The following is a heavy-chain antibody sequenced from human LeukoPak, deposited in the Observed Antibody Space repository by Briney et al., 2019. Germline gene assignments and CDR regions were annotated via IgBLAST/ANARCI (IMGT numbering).Heavy chain of an antibody. D-gene: IGHD2/OR15-2a*01. CDR1: GFTFNIYA. V-gene: IGHV3-30-3*01. CDR2: ISYDGSNK. J-gene: IGHJ6*02. CDR3: ARDRSEYYYYAMDV. Sequence: GGSPRLSCAASGFTFNIYAIHWVRQTPGKGLEWVAVISYDGSNKYYADSVKGRFTISRDNSKNTRYLQKNSQRGEDTGVYYCARDRSEYYYYAMDVWGQGTTVTVSS.